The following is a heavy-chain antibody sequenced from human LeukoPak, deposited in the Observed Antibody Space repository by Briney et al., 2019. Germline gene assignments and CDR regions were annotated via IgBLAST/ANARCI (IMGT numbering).Heavy chain of an antibody. CDR2: IYTSGST. Sequence: SQTLSLTCTVSGCSISSGSYDWSWIRQPAGKGLEWIGRIYTSGSTNYNPSLKSRVTISVHTSKNQFSLKLSSVTAADTAVYYCARALGYCSSTSCYDAFDIWGQGTMVTVSS. V-gene: IGHV4-61*02. J-gene: IGHJ3*02. D-gene: IGHD2-2*01. CDR3: ARALGYCSSTSCYDAFDI. CDR1: GCSISSGSYD.